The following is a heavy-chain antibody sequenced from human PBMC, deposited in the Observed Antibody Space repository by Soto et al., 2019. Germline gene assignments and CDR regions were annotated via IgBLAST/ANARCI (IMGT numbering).Heavy chain of an antibody. CDR2: IYYTGTT. V-gene: IGHV4-30-4*01. CDR1: GGSISSGDYY. J-gene: IGHJ5*02. Sequence: SETLSLTCTVSGGSISSGDYYWNWIRQPPGKGLEWIGYIYYTGTTKYNPSLKSRATLSVDTAKSRFSLNLTSLTAADTAVYYCARGDWFHPWGQGTLVTVSS. CDR3: ARGDWFHP.